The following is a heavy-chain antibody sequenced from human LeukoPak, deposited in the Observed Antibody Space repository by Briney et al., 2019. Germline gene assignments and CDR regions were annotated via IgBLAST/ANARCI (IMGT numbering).Heavy chain of an antibody. CDR2: IYPGDSDT. CDR3: ARLVFAAATISPFDY. D-gene: IGHD6-13*01. V-gene: IGHV5-51*01. CDR1: GYSFTSYW. J-gene: IGHJ4*02. Sequence: GESLKISCKGSGYSFTSYWIGWMRQMPGKGLEWMGIIYPGDSDTRYSPSFQGQVTISADKSISTAYLQWSSLKASDTAMYYCARLVFAAATISPFDYWGQGTLVTVSS.